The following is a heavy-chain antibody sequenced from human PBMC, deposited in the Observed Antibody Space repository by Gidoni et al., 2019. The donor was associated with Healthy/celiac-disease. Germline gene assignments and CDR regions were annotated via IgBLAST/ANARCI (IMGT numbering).Heavy chain of an antibody. CDR3: ASHLGYCSGGSCYSRDYYYGMDV. D-gene: IGHD2-15*01. Sequence: QVQLVQSGAEVKKPGSSVKVSCKASGGTFSSYAIRWVRQATGQGLEWMGRIIPILGIANYAQKFQGRVTITADKSTSTAYMELSSLRSEDTAVYYCASHLGYCSGGSCYSRDYYYGMDVWGQGTTVTVSS. CDR1: GGTFSSYA. CDR2: IIPILGIA. V-gene: IGHV1-69*04. J-gene: IGHJ6*02.